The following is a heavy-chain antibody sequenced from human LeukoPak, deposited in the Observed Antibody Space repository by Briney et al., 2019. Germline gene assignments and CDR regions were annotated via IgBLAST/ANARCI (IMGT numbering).Heavy chain of an antibody. CDR1: GFTFSSYW. J-gene: IGHJ5*02. V-gene: IGHV3-74*01. D-gene: IGHD6-13*01. Sequence: GGSLRLSCAASGFTFSSYWIHWVRQAPGKGLVWVSRINSDGSSTRYADSVKGRFTISRDNAKNTLYLQMNSLRAEDTAVYYCAILTGIAAAAWGQGTLVTVSS. CDR2: INSDGSST. CDR3: AILTGIAAAA.